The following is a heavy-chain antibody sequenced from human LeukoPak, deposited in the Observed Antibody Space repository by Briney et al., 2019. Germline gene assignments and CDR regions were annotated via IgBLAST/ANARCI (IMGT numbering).Heavy chain of an antibody. CDR3: ATLGYSYGTDY. CDR2: IYTSGST. J-gene: IGHJ4*02. D-gene: IGHD5-18*01. CDR1: GDSISSGNYY. V-gene: IGHV4-61*02. Sequence: SETLSLTCTVSGDSISSGNYYCTWIRQPAGKGLEWIVRIYTSGSTNYNPSLKGRVTISVDTSKTQFFLKLSSVTAADTAVYYCATLGYSYGTDYRGQGTLVTVSS.